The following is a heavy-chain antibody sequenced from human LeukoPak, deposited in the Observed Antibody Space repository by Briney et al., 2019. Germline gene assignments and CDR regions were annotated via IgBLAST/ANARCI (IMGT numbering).Heavy chain of an antibody. CDR2: INPNSGGT. CDR3: ARVRPRSKDNWFDP. CDR1: GYTFSGYY. Sequence: GASVKVSCKASGYTFSGYYLHWVRQAPGQGLEWMGWINPNSGGTNYAQKFQGRVTMTRDTSISTAYMELSRLRSDDTAVYYCARVRPRSKDNWFDPWGQGTLVTVSS. D-gene: IGHD6-6*01. V-gene: IGHV1-2*02. J-gene: IGHJ5*02.